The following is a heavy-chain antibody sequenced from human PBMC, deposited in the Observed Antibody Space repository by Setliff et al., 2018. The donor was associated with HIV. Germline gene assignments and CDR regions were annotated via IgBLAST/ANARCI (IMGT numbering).Heavy chain of an antibody. CDR2: IYYSGST. J-gene: IGHJ4*02. CDR1: GGSISSSSYY. Sequence: SETLSLTCTVSGGSISSSSYYWGWIRQPPGKGLEWIGSIYYSGSTYYDPSLKTRVTISVDTSKRQFSLKLSSVTAGDSALYYCARRRGQKATGWYYFDFWGQGALVTVSS. CDR3: ARRRGQKATGWYYFDF. D-gene: IGHD6-19*01. V-gene: IGHV4-39*01.